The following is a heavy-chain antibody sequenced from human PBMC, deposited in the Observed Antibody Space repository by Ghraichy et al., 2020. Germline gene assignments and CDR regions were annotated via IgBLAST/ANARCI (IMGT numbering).Heavy chain of an antibody. CDR2: IYPGDSDT. CDR1: GYSFTNYW. D-gene: IGHD4-11*01. V-gene: IGHV5-51*01. CDR3: ARVQDSYYSVDS. J-gene: IGHJ4*02. Sequence: GESLNISCKGSGYSFTNYWIAWVRQMPGQGLEWMGTIYPGDSDTRYSPSFQGQVTISADTSISTAYLQWSSLKASDTAIYYCARVQDSYYSVDSWGKGTLFTVSS.